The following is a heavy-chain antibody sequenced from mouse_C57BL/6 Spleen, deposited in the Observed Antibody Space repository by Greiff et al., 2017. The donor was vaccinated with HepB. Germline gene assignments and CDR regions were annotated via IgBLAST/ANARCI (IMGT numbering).Heavy chain of an antibody. Sequence: EVNVVESGGGLVQPGGSLKLSCAASGFTFSSYGMSWVRQTPDKRLELVATINSNGGSTYCPDSVKGRFTISRDNAKNTLYLQMSSLKSEDTAMYYCARMARTINWGQGTTLTVSS. CDR1: GFTFSSYG. CDR2: INSNGGST. J-gene: IGHJ2*01. CDR3: ARMARTIN. V-gene: IGHV5-6-3*01.